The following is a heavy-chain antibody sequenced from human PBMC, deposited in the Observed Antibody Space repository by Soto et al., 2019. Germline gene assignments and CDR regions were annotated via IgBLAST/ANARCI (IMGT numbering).Heavy chain of an antibody. D-gene: IGHD3-16*01. V-gene: IGHV3-30-3*01. Sequence: QVQLVESGGGVVQPGRSLRLSCAASGFIFSPYAMHWVRQAPGKGLEWVGLISYDGNNEYYADSVKGRFTISRDNLKNTLYLQMNSLTSEDTAIYFCARDMGSGVLGSAADYWGQGTLVTVSS. CDR2: ISYDGNNE. CDR1: GFIFSPYA. CDR3: ARDMGSGVLGSAADY. J-gene: IGHJ4*02.